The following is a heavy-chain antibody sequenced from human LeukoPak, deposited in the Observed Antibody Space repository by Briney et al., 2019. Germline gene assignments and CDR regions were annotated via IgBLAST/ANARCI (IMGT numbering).Heavy chain of an antibody. J-gene: IGHJ3*02. V-gene: IGHV3-30*03. CDR3: ARGDVWGSYRKDAFDI. CDR2: ISYDGSNK. D-gene: IGHD3-16*02. Sequence: PGGSLRLSCAASGFTFSSYGMHWVRQAPGKGLEWVAVISYDGSNKYYADSVKGRFTISRDNSKNTLYLQMNSLRAEDTAVYYCARGDVWGSYRKDAFDIWGQGTMVTVSS. CDR1: GFTFSSYG.